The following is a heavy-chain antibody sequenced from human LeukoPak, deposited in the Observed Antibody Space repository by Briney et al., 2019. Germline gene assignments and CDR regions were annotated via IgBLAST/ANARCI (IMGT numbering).Heavy chain of an antibody. CDR1: GYTFTGYY. V-gene: IGHV1-2*04. Sequence: ASVKVSCKASGYTFTGYYMHWVRQAPGQGLEWMGWINPNSGGTNYAQKFQGWVTMTTDTSTSTAYMELRSLRSDDTAVYYCARDAPLYCSGGSCYRWGEVDCWGQGTLVTVSS. D-gene: IGHD2-15*01. CDR2: INPNSGGT. CDR3: ARDAPLYCSGGSCYRWGEVDC. J-gene: IGHJ4*02.